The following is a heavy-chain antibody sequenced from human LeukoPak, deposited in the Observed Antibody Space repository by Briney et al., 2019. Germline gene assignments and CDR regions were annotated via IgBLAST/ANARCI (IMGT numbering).Heavy chain of an antibody. Sequence: GGSLRLSCAASGFTFSSYAMSWVRQAPGKGLEWVSAISGSGGSTYYADSVKGRFTISRDNPKNTLYLQMNSLRAEDTAVYYCAKDRRQFIAAPGDYWGQGTLVTVSS. V-gene: IGHV3-23*01. D-gene: IGHD6-13*01. CDR3: AKDRRQFIAAPGDY. CDR1: GFTFSSYA. CDR2: ISGSGGST. J-gene: IGHJ4*02.